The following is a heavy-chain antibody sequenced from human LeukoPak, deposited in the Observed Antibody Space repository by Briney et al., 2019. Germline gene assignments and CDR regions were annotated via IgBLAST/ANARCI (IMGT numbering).Heavy chain of an antibody. Sequence: ASVKVSCKVSGYILIELSIHWVRQAPGKGLEWMGGFDPEDGETIYAQKFQGRVTMTEDTSTDTVYMELSSLRSEDTAVYYCATGAEQWNYFDYWGQGTLVTVSS. D-gene: IGHD6-19*01. J-gene: IGHJ4*02. CDR3: ATGAEQWNYFDY. CDR1: GYILIELS. CDR2: FDPEDGET. V-gene: IGHV1-24*01.